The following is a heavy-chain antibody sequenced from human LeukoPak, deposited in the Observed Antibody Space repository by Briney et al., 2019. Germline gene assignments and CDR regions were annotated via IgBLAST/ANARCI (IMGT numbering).Heavy chain of an antibody. CDR3: ARDGVYSSSSPDY. V-gene: IGHV3-7*01. CDR2: TKQDGSAK. D-gene: IGHD6-6*01. CDR1: GFTFSTYW. Sequence: RAGGSLRLSCAASGFTFSTYWMSWVRQAPGKGLEWVANTKQDGSAKYYVDSVKGRFTISRDNAKNSLYLQLNSLRAEDTAVYYCARDGVYSSSSPDYWGQGTLVTVSS. J-gene: IGHJ4*02.